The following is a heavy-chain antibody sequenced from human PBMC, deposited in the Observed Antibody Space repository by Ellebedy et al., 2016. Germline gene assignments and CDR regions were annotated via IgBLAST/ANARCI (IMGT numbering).Heavy chain of an antibody. V-gene: IGHV4-61*02. CDR2: IYTSGSP. D-gene: IGHD3-16*01. CDR1: GDSINSGAYY. CDR3: ASLTIPGGSDF. J-gene: IGHJ4*02. Sequence: SETLSLXCTVSGDSINSGAYYWTRVRQSAGKGLEWIGRIYTSGSPNYNPSLKSRVTMSVDTSKNHFSLELRSVTAEDTAVYYCASLTIPGGSDFWGQGILVTVSS.